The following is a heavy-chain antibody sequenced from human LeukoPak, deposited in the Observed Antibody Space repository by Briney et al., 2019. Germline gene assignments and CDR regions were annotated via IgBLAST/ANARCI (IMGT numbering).Heavy chain of an antibody. CDR2: ISSYNGDR. Sequence: ASVKVSCKASRYTFSNYGTSWVRQAPGQGLEWMGWISSYNGDRHYAQMFQDRVTMTTDTSTNTAYMELRSLRSDDTAVYYCARDAPSTAVAGGPDYWGQGTLVTVSS. V-gene: IGHV1-18*01. CDR3: ARDAPSTAVAGGPDY. D-gene: IGHD6-19*01. J-gene: IGHJ4*02. CDR1: RYTFSNYG.